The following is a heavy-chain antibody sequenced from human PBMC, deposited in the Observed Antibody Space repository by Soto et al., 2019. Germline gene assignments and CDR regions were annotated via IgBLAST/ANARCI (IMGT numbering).Heavy chain of an antibody. CDR1: GGTFSSYT. V-gene: IGHV1-69*08. CDR2: IIPILGIA. J-gene: IGHJ5*02. Sequence: QVQLVQSGAEVKKPGSSVKVSCKASGGTFSSYTISWVRQAPGQGLEWMGRIIPILGIANYAQKFQGRVTITXXKXTXXAYMELSSLRSEDTAVYYCARDCSGGSCYFAWFDPWGQGTLVTVSS. D-gene: IGHD2-15*01. CDR3: ARDCSGGSCYFAWFDP.